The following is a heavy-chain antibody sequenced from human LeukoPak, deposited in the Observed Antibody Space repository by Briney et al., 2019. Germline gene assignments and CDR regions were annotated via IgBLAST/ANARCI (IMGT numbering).Heavy chain of an antibody. CDR3: ARIQLWTLHYFDY. CDR1: GGSFSDYY. J-gene: IGHJ4*02. CDR2: INHSGDT. Sequence: SETLSLTCAVYGGSFSDYYWSWIRQPPGKGLEWSGEINHSGDTKYNPSLKSRVTISVDTSKNQFSLKVSSVTAADTAVYYCARIQLWTLHYFDYWGQGTLVTVSS. D-gene: IGHD5-18*01. V-gene: IGHV4-34*01.